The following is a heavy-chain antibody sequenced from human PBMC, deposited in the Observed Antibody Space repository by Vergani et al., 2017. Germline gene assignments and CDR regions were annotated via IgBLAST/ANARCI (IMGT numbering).Heavy chain of an antibody. CDR2: IKQDGSEK. Sequence: EVQLVESGGGLVQPGGSLRLSCEASGFNFSRHWMSWVRQAPGKGREWVANIKQDGSEKYYVDVVKGRYTSARDNAKNSRYLQMNRLRAEDTAVYYCARDQPHSSGWYDYYGMDVWGQGTTVTVSS. J-gene: IGHJ6*02. CDR3: ARDQPHSSGWYDYYGMDV. D-gene: IGHD6-19*01. V-gene: IGHV3-7*01. CDR1: GFNFSRHW.